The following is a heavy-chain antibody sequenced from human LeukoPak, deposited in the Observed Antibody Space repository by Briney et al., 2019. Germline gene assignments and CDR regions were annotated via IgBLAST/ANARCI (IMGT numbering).Heavy chain of an antibody. CDR2: ISYDESNK. Sequence: GGFLRLSCATSGFTFSNYGMHWVRQAPGKGLEWVAVISYDESNKYYADSVKGRFTISRDTSKNTLYLQMNSLRPEDAAVYYCANLPLWGQGTLVTVSS. CDR1: GFTFSNYG. CDR3: ANLPL. J-gene: IGHJ4*02. V-gene: IGHV3-30*18.